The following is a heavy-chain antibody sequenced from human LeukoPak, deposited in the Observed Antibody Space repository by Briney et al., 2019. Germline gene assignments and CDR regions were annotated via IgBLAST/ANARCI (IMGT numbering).Heavy chain of an antibody. Sequence: VASVKVSCKASGYTFTGYYMHWVPQAPGQGLEWMGRINPNNGGTNYAQKFQSRVTMTGDTYISTAYIELSSLRSDDTAVYYCTRESGSYHGNDYWGQGTLVTVSS. CDR2: INPNNGGT. D-gene: IGHD1-26*01. J-gene: IGHJ4*02. CDR3: TRESGSYHGNDY. CDR1: GYTFTGYY. V-gene: IGHV1-2*06.